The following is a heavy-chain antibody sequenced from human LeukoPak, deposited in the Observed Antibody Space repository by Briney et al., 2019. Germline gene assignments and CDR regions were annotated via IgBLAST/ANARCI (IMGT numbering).Heavy chain of an antibody. CDR3: AREGVYKGYCSSTSCSDNWFDP. D-gene: IGHD2-2*01. CDR1: GFTFSSYS. J-gene: IGHJ5*02. CDR2: ISSSSSYI. V-gene: IGHV3-21*01. Sequence: SGGSLRLSCAASGFTFSSYSMNWVRQAPGKGLEWVSSISSSSSYIYYADSVKGRFTISRDNAKNSLYLQMNSLRAEDTAVYYCAREGVYKGYCSSTSCSDNWFDPWGQGTLVTVSS.